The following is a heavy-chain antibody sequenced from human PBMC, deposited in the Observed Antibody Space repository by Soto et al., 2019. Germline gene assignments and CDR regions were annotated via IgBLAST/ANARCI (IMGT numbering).Heavy chain of an antibody. CDR1: GGTFDNSG. V-gene: IGHV1-69*18. CDR2: IIPLFGTP. CDR3: ATDLGSGWDEGLGN. J-gene: IGHJ4*02. Sequence: QVQLVQSGAELKTPGSSVKVSCKTSGGTFDNSGFNWVRQAPGQGLEWMGRIIPLFGTPKYAQRFQGRVTITADASTATAFMELSNLRSEDTAVYFCATDLGSGWDEGLGNWGQGTLVSVSS. D-gene: IGHD6-19*01.